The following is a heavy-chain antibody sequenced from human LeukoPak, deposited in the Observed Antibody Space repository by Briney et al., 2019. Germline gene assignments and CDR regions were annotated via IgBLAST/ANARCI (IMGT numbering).Heavy chain of an antibody. D-gene: IGHD2-2*01. V-gene: IGHV3-30*03. J-gene: IGHJ5*02. CDR3: ARQLRPYCSSTSCYNNWFDP. CDR1: GFTFSSYG. CDR2: ISYDGSNK. Sequence: GGSLRLSCAASGFTFSSYGMPWVRQAPGKGLEWVAVISYDGSNKYYADSVKGRFTISRDNSKNTLYLQMNSLRAEDTAVYYCARQLRPYCSSTSCYNNWFDPWGQGTLVTVSS.